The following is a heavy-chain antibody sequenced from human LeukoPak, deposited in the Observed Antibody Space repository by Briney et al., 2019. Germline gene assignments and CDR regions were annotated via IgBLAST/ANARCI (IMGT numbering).Heavy chain of an antibody. J-gene: IGHJ4*02. D-gene: IGHD2/OR15-2a*01. V-gene: IGHV3-23*01. CDR2: ISGSGGST. CDR1: GFTFSNYA. Sequence: GGSLRLSCAASGFTFSNYAMNWVRQAPGKGLEWVSTISGSGGSTYYADSVKGRFTISRDNSKNTLYLQMNSLRAGDTAIYYCAKAGNIRFDYWGQGTLVTVSS. CDR3: AKAGNIRFDY.